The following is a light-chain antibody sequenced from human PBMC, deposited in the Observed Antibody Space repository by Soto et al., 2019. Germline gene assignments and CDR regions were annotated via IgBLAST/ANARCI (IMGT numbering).Light chain of an antibody. J-gene: IGKJ1*01. Sequence: EIVMTQSPATLSVSPGERATLSCRASQSVSSNLAWYQQKPGQAPRLLMYGASIRATGIPARFSGSGSGTEFTLTISSLHSEDFAVYYCQQYNNWPRTFGQGTKVEIK. CDR1: QSVSSN. CDR3: QQYNNWPRT. CDR2: GAS. V-gene: IGKV3-15*01.